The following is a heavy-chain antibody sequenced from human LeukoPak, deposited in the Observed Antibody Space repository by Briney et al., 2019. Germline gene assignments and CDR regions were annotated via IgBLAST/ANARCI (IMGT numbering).Heavy chain of an antibody. CDR1: GGSFSGYY. D-gene: IGHD5-18*01. CDR3: ARDKRTAVVINDAFDI. J-gene: IGHJ3*02. CDR2: INHSGST. Sequence: SETLSLTCAVYGGSFSGYYWSWIRQPPGKGLEWIGEINHSGSTNYNPSLKSRVTISVDTSKNQFSLNLSSVTAADTAVYYCARDKRTAVVINDAFDIWGQGTMVTVSS. V-gene: IGHV4-34*01.